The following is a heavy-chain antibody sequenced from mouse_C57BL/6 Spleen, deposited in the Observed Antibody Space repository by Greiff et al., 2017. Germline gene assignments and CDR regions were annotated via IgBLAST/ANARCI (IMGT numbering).Heavy chain of an antibody. D-gene: IGHD2-3*01. Sequence: QVQLQQPGAALVMPGASVKLSCKASGYTFTSYWMHWVKQRPGQGLEWIGEIDPSDSYTKYNQKFKGKSTLTVDTSSGTAYMQLSSLTSEDAAVYYCARSHDGYYLDYGGQGTTLTVSS. J-gene: IGHJ2*01. CDR2: IDPSDSYT. V-gene: IGHV1-69*01. CDR1: GYTFTSYW. CDR3: ARSHDGYYLDY.